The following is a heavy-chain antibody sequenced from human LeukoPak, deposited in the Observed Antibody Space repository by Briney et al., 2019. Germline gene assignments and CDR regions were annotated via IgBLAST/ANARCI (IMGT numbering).Heavy chain of an antibody. CDR2: IYYSGST. J-gene: IGHJ4*02. D-gene: IGHD3-3*01. V-gene: IGHV4-39*01. CDR3: ARNPILEWLLSLDY. CDR1: GGSISSSSYY. Sequence: PSETLSLTCTVSGGSISSSSYYWGWIRQPPGKGLEWIGSIYYSGSTYYNPSLKSRVTISVDTSKNQFSLKLSSVTAADTAVYYCARNPILEWLLSLDYWGQGTLVTVSS.